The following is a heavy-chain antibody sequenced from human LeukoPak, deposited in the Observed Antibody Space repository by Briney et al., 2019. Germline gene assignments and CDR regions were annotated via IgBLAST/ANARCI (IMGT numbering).Heavy chain of an antibody. V-gene: IGHV3-9*01. CDR2: ISWNSGSI. J-gene: IGHJ4*02. D-gene: IGHD5-18*01. CDR3: AKDISGYSYGSFDY. Sequence: PGRSLRLSCAASGFTFDDYAMHWVRQAPGKGLEWVSGISWNSGSIGYADSVKGRFTISRDNAKNSLYLQMNSLRAEDTALYYCAKDISGYSYGSFDYWGQGTLVTVSS. CDR1: GFTFDDYA.